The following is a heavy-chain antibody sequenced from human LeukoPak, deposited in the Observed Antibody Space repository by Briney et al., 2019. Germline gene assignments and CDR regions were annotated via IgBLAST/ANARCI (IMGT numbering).Heavy chain of an antibody. D-gene: IGHD6-13*01. CDR2: IIPIFGTA. CDR1: GFTFSSYA. Sequence: GGSLRLSCAASGFTFSSYAISWVRQAPGQGLEWMGGIIPIFGTANYAQKFQGRVTITADESTSTAYMELSSLRSEDTAVYYCGRGGSSWTRGARTAFLDGMDVWGKGTTVTVSS. J-gene: IGHJ6*04. V-gene: IGHV1-69*01. CDR3: GRGGSSWTRGARTAFLDGMDV.